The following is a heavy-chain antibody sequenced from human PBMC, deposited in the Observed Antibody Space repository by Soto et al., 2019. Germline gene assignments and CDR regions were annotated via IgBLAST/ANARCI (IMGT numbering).Heavy chain of an antibody. J-gene: IGHJ4*02. CDR3: ARAGYYDFWSGSPSPH. Sequence: ASVKVSCKASGYTFTSYGISWVRQAPGQGLEWMGWISAYNGNTNYAQKLQGRVTMTTDTSTSTAYMELRSLRSDDTAVYYCARAGYYDFWSGSPSPHWGQGTLVTVSS. V-gene: IGHV1-18*01. CDR2: ISAYNGNT. D-gene: IGHD3-3*01. CDR1: GYTFTSYG.